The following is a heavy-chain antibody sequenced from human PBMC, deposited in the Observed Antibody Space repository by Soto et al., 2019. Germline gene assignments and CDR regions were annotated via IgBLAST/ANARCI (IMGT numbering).Heavy chain of an antibody. D-gene: IGHD6-6*01. Sequence: GGSLRLSCAASGFTFSSYWMSWVRQAPGKGLEWVANIKQDGSEKYYVDSVKGRFTISRDNAKNSLYLQMNSLRAEDTAVYYCAREKVIAARDRGAFDIWGQGTMVTVSS. CDR1: GFTFSSYW. CDR3: AREKVIAARDRGAFDI. J-gene: IGHJ3*02. CDR2: IKQDGSEK. V-gene: IGHV3-7*03.